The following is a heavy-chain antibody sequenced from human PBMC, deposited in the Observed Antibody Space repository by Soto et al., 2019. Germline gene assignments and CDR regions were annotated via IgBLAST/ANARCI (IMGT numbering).Heavy chain of an antibody. CDR1: GFIFSKYG. CDR2: ISYDGSNK. CDR3: AKDLGSGKPYYYYAMDV. D-gene: IGHD3-10*01. Sequence: PGGSLRLSCGASGFIFSKYGMHWVRQAPGKGLEWVAVISYDGSNKYYAESVKGRFIISRDKSENTLYLQMNSLRAEDTASYYCAKDLGSGKPYYYYAMDVWGQGTTVTVSS. V-gene: IGHV3-30*18. J-gene: IGHJ6*02.